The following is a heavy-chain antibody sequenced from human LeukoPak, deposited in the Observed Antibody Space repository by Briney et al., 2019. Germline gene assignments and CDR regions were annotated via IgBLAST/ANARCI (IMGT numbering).Heavy chain of an antibody. J-gene: IGHJ6*02. CDR1: GYTFTGNY. CDR2: INPNSGGT. CDR3: ARGLVGAAKDYYYYYGMDV. D-gene: IGHD1-26*01. Sequence: GASVKVSCKASGYTFTGNYMHWVRQAPGQGLEWMGWINPNSGGTNYAQKFQGRVTMTRDTSISTAYMELSRLRSDDTAVYYCARGLVGAAKDYYYYYGMDVWGQGTTVTVSS. V-gene: IGHV1-2*02.